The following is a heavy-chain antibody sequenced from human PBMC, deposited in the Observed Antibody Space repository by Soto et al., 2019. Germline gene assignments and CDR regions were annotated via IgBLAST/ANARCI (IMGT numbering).Heavy chain of an antibody. CDR1: GYTFTSYG. CDR2: ISAYNGNT. D-gene: IGHD2-2*01. J-gene: IGHJ6*02. V-gene: IGHV1-18*01. CDR3: ARMMVVPAASYYYSYGMDV. Sequence: QVQLVQSGAEVKKPGASVKVSCKASGYTFTSYGISWVRQAPGQGLEWMGWISAYNGNTNYAQKLQGRVTMTTGTSASTAYMELRSLRSDDTAVYYCARMMVVPAASYYYSYGMDVWGQGTTVTVS.